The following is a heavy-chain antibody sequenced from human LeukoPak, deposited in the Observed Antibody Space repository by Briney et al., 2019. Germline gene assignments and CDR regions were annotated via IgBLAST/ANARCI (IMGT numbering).Heavy chain of an antibody. D-gene: IGHD3-16*01. Sequence: GGSLRLSCAASGFTFNSFWLYWVRQVPGKGLLWVARINSDGIRTSHADSVQGRFTISRDNANNTLYLQMNSLRAEDTAVYYCARVRWGGLYYFDYWGQGTLVTVSS. CDR1: GFTFNSFW. V-gene: IGHV3-74*01. J-gene: IGHJ4*02. CDR3: ARVRWGGLYYFDY. CDR2: INSDGIRT.